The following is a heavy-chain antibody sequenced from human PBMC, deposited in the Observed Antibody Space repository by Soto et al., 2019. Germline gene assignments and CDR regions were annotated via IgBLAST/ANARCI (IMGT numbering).Heavy chain of an antibody. CDR3: ARPLYGSGSPDY. D-gene: IGHD3-10*01. CDR1: GFTFSSYS. CDR2: ISSSSSYI. V-gene: IGHV3-21*01. J-gene: IGHJ4*02. Sequence: PGGPLRLSYAASGFTFSSYSMNWVRPAPGKGLEWVSSISSSSSYIYYADSVKGRFTISRDNAKNSLYLQMNSLRAEDTAVYYCARPLYGSGSPDYWGQGTLVTVS.